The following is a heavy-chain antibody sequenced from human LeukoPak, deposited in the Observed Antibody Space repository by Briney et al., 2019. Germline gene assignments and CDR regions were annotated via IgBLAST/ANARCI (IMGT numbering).Heavy chain of an antibody. CDR2: ISDSGART. J-gene: IGHJ6*02. CDR3: AKFYDMDV. Sequence: GGSLRLSCAASGFTFSSHGMSWVRQAPGKGLEWVSGISDSGARTQYADSVKGRFTISRDNAKNTLYLQMNSLRVEDTAVYHCAKFYDMDVWGQGTTVTVSS. CDR1: GFTFSSHG. V-gene: IGHV3-23*01.